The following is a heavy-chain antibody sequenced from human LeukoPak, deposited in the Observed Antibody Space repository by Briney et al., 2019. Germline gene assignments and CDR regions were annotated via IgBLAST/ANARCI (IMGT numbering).Heavy chain of an antibody. CDR3: AREKDYYGSGSPYGMDV. V-gene: IGHV3-21*01. D-gene: IGHD3-10*01. CDR2: ISSSSSYI. Sequence: GGSLRLSCAASGFTFSSYSMNWVRQAPGKGLEWVSSISSSSSYIYYADSVKGRFTISSDNAKNSLYLQMNSLRAEDTAVYYCAREKDYYGSGSPYGMDVWGKGTTVTVSS. J-gene: IGHJ6*04. CDR1: GFTFSSYS.